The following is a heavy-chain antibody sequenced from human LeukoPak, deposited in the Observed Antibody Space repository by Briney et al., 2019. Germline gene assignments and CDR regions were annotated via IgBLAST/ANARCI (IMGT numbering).Heavy chain of an antibody. D-gene: IGHD3-9*01. Sequence: SETLSLTCTVSGGSISSYYWSWIRQPPGKGLEWIGYIYYSGSTNYNPSLKSRVTISVDTSKNQFSLKLSSVTAADTAVYYCARDRPYYDILTGYYSILDYWGQGTLVTVSS. CDR1: GGSISSYY. CDR2: IYYSGST. CDR3: ARDRPYYDILTGYYSILDY. J-gene: IGHJ4*02. V-gene: IGHV4-59*12.